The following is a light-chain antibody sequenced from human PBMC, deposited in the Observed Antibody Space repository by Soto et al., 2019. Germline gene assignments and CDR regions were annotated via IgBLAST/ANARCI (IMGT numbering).Light chain of an antibody. CDR2: ADS. J-gene: IGKJ5*01. Sequence: EIVLTQSPATLSLSPGETATLSCRASQSVSGYIGWYQQKPGQAPRLLIYADSNRATGIPARFSGSGSGTDFTLTISSLEPEDFSVYYCQQRYIWPITFGQGTRLEI. CDR3: QQRYIWPIT. V-gene: IGKV3-11*01. CDR1: QSVSGY.